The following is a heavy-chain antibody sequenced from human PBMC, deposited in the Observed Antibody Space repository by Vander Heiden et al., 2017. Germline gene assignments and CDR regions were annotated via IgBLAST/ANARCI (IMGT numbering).Heavy chain of an antibody. CDR3: ARGCGVACYYIDS. D-gene: IGHD2-21*01. CDR1: GFTFSSYG. Sequence: QVHLVESGGGVVQPGRSLRLYCAASGFTFSSYGMHWVRQAPGKGLEWLAIIWNDGSDQRYADFVKGRFTISRDNSKNTLYLQMNSLRDEDTATYYCARGCGVACYYIDSWGQGTLVTVSS. J-gene: IGHJ4*02. V-gene: IGHV3-33*01. CDR2: IWNDGSDQ.